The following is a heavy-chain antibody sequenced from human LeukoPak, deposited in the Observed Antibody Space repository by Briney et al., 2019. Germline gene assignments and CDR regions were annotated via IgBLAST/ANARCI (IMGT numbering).Heavy chain of an antibody. CDR1: GFPFSSYA. V-gene: IGHV3-23*01. J-gene: IGHJ4*02. Sequence: QAGGSLRLSCAASGFPFSSYAMSWVRQAPGKGLEWVSAISGSGGSTYYADSVKGRFTISRDNSKNTLYLQMNSLRAEDTAVCYCAKDLVSRIAAAGSFDYWGQGTLVTVSS. CDR2: ISGSGGST. D-gene: IGHD6-13*01. CDR3: AKDLVSRIAAAGSFDY.